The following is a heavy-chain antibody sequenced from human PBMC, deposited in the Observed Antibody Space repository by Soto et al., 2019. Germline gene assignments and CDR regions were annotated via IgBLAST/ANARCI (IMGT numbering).Heavy chain of an antibody. Sequence: GGSLRLSCAASGFTFSSYWMSWVRQAPGKGLEWVANIKQDGSEKYYVDSVKGRFTISRDNAKNSLYLQMNSLRAEDTAVYYCARDHSSLLWFGELLSPLFDYWGQGTLVTVSS. J-gene: IGHJ4*02. CDR3: ARDHSSLLWFGELLSPLFDY. V-gene: IGHV3-7*04. CDR2: IKQDGSEK. D-gene: IGHD3-10*01. CDR1: GFTFSSYW.